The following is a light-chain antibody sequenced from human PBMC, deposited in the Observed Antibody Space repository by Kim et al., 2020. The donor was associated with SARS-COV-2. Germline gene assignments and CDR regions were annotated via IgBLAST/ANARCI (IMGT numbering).Light chain of an antibody. V-gene: IGLV3-1*01. J-gene: IGLJ7*01. Sequence: SYELTQPLSVSVSPGQTASIPCSGDNLGGKFVCWYQQKPGQSPLLLIYQDDKRPSGIPDRFSGSNSGNTATLTISGTQAMDEADYYCQAWDSSTAVFGGGTQLTVL. CDR2: QDD. CDR1: NLGGKF. CDR3: QAWDSSTAV.